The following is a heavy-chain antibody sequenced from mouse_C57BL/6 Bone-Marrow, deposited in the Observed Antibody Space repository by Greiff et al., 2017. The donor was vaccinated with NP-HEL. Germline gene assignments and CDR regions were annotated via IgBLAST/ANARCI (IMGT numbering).Heavy chain of an antibody. CDR1: GYSFTDYN. J-gene: IGHJ1*03. Sequence: EVKLQQSGPELVKPGASVKISCKASGYSFTDYNMNWVKQSNGKSLEWIGVINPNYGTTSYNQKFKGKATLTVDQSSSTAYMQLNSLTSEDSAVYYCAREVKDGYDDLWYFDVWGTGTTVTVSS. CDR3: AREVKDGYDDLWYFDV. V-gene: IGHV1-39*01. D-gene: IGHD2-2*01. CDR2: INPNYGTT.